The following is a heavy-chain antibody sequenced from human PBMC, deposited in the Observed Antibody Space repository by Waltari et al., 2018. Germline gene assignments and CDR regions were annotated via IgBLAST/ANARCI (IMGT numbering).Heavy chain of an antibody. CDR3: VRLEDCTGPGGHCYSGDPFALDV. D-gene: IGHD2-15*01. CDR2: INHAGYT. CDR1: GGSFSGYY. J-gene: IGHJ6*02. Sequence: QVQLQQWGAGLLQSSETLSLTCAVYGGSFSGYYWGCVRPPPGKGLEWIGEINHAGYTNHNPSLRSRVTMSADTSKSQFSLKLNSVTAADTAVYYCVRLEDCTGPGGHCYSGDPFALDVWGQGTTVTVSS. V-gene: IGHV4-34*02.